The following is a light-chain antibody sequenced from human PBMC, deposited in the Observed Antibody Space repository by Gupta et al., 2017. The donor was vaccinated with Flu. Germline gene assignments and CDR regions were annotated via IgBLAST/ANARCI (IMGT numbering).Light chain of an antibody. CDR2: RTS. CDR3: QQFNTWPPYT. Sequence: IVMTQSPATLSVSPGERATLSCRASQSISNNLAWYQQKPGQAPRLLIYRTSTRATGIPARFSGSGSGTEFTLVISSLQFEDFAVYYCQQFNTWPPYTFGQGTKLEIK. J-gene: IGKJ2*01. CDR1: QSISNN. V-gene: IGKV3-15*01.